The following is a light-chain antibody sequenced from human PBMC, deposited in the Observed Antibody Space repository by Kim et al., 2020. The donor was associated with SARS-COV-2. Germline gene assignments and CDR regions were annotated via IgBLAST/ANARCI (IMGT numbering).Light chain of an antibody. J-gene: IGLJ1*01. V-gene: IGLV3-25*03. CDR1: ALPKQY. CDR3: QSVDSSGTYYV. CDR2: KGS. Sequence: SPGQTATITCSGDALPKQYAYWYQQKPGQAPVLLIYKGSERPSGIPERFSGSSSGTTVTLTISGVQAEDEADYFCQSVDSSGTYYVFGAGTKVTVL.